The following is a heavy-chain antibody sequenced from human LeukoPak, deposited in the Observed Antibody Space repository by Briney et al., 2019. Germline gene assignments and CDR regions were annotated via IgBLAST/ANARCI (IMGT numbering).Heavy chain of an antibody. CDR2: MCYSGST. Sequence: PSETLSLTYTVSGGSISSHCWSWIRQPPGKGLEWIGYMCYSGSTNYNPSLKSRVTISVDTSKNQFSLKLSSVAAADTAVYYCARTYSDSWGWFDPWGQGTLVTVSS. CDR3: ARTYSDSWGWFDP. D-gene: IGHD6-13*01. J-gene: IGHJ5*02. CDR1: GGSISSHC. V-gene: IGHV4-59*11.